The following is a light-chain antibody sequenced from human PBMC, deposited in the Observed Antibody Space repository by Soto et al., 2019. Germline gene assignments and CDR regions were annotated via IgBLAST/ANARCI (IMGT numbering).Light chain of an antibody. J-gene: IGKJ1*01. V-gene: IGKV3-15*01. CDR2: GAS. CDR3: QQYDNWPRP. Sequence: EVVMTQSPATLSVSPGERATLSCRASQRVSSNLAWYQQKSGQAPRLLIYGASTRATGIPARFSGSGSGTEFTLTISSLQSEDFAMYYCQQYDNWPRPFGHGTQVEIQ. CDR1: QRVSSN.